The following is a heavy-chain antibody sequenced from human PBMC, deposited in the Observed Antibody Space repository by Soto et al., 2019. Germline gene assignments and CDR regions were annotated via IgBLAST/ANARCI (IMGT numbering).Heavy chain of an antibody. D-gene: IGHD3-22*01. Sequence: QVQLQESGPGLVKPSETLSLTCTVSGGSISSYYWSWIRQPPGKGLEWIGYIYYSGSTNYNPSLKSRVTISVDTSKNQFSLNLSSVTAADTAVYYCARHTYYDSSGYPYYFDYWGQGTLVTVSS. J-gene: IGHJ4*02. CDR2: IYYSGST. CDR3: ARHTYYDSSGYPYYFDY. V-gene: IGHV4-59*08. CDR1: GGSISSYY.